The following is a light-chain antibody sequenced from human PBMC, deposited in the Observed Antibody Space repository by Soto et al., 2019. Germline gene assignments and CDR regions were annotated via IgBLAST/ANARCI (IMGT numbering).Light chain of an antibody. CDR3: QQFNSYLIT. V-gene: IGKV1-13*02. CDR1: QGISSA. CDR2: DAS. Sequence: AIQLTQSPSSLSASVGDRVTITCRASQGISSALAWYQQKPGKAPKLLIYDASSLESGVPSRFSGSGSGTDFPLNISSLQPEDFATYYCQQFNSYLITFGQGTRLEIK. J-gene: IGKJ5*01.